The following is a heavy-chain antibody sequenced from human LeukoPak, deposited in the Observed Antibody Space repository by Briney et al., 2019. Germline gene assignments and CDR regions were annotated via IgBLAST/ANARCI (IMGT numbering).Heavy chain of an antibody. Sequence: GGSLRLSCAASGFTFSMYWMNWVRQSPGKGLEWIAYVSTTSLTIYYAVSVTGRFTISRDNAKNLVYLQMSSLGVDDTAVYYCAGGGPWTGTYPYFQYWGQGSLVTVSS. CDR1: GFTFSMYW. J-gene: IGHJ4*02. CDR2: VSTTSLTI. CDR3: AGGGPWTGTYPYFQY. V-gene: IGHV3-48*04. D-gene: IGHD3/OR15-3a*01.